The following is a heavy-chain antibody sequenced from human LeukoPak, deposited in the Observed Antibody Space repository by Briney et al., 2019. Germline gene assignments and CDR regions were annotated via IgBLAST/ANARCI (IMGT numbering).Heavy chain of an antibody. CDR2: ISVSSGST. CDR3: ARDCGGDCFFGY. Sequence: PGGSLRLSCAASGLSFSSYAMSWVRQAPGKGLEWISTISVSSGSTYYADSVKGRFTISRDNSKNKLYLQMNSLRAEDTAVYYCARDCGGDCFFGYWGQGTLVTVSS. CDR1: GLSFSSYA. V-gene: IGHV3-23*01. J-gene: IGHJ4*02. D-gene: IGHD2-21*02.